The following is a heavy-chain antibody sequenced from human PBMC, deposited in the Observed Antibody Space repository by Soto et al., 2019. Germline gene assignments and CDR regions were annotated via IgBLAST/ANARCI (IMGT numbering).Heavy chain of an antibody. J-gene: IGHJ4*02. CDR2: INPSDGST. D-gene: IGHD1-26*01. V-gene: IGHV1-46*01. CDR1: GYTFSTYY. Sequence: GASVKVSCTASGYTFSTYYMHWVRQAPGQGFEWMGIINPSDGSTISAQKFQGRVTMTRDTSTSTVYMELSSLRSEDTAVYYCARVRDSGRSYYFDYWGQGTQVTVSS. CDR3: ARVRDSGRSYYFDY.